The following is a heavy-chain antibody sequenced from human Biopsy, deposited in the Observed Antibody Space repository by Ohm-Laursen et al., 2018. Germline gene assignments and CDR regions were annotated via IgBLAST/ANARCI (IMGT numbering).Heavy chain of an antibody. Sequence: SLRLSCAASGFNFDDYAMHWIRQGPGKGLEWVAGLTWNSGTIAYAGSVRGRFTISRGNAKSSLYLQMNNLTSEDTALYYCVRSLRNYDFLDSWGQGTLVSVSS. CDR1: GFNFDDYA. CDR3: VRSLRNYDFLDS. D-gene: IGHD3-16*01. J-gene: IGHJ4*02. V-gene: IGHV3-9*01. CDR2: LTWNSGTI.